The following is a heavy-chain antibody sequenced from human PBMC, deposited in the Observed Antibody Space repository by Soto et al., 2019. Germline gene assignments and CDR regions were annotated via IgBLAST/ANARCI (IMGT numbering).Heavy chain of an antibody. CDR3: ASGIQLWLRRINNGYSG. CDR2: IIPMFGTA. V-gene: IGHV1-69*12. Sequence: QVQLVQSGAEVKKPESSVKVSCKAPGGTFSTYAIRWVRQAPGQGLEWMGGIIPMFGTANYAQRFQARVTITADESTNTVYMELSSLRSEDTAVYFCASGIQLWLRRINNGYSGWGQGTLVTVSS. CDR1: GGTFSTYA. J-gene: IGHJ4*02. D-gene: IGHD5-18*01.